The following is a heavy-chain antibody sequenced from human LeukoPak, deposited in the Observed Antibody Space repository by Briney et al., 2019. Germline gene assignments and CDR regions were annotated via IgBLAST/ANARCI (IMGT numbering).Heavy chain of an antibody. J-gene: IGHJ4*02. CDR1: GFTFSRSW. CDR3: AKLLGDVTTFDY. Sequence: GSLSLFCAASGFTFSRSWVTWVRQAPGKGLEWVASINQDGSVKHYMDSVKGRFTISRDNSNNSLFLQMNSLRAEDTAVYYCAKLLGDVTTFDYWGQGTLVTVSS. CDR2: INQDGSVK. V-gene: IGHV3-7*01. D-gene: IGHD3-16*01.